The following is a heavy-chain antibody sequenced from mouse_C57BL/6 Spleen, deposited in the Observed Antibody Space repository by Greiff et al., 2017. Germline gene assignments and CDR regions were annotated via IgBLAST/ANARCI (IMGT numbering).Heavy chain of an antibody. V-gene: IGHV1-26*01. CDR2: INPNNGGT. CDR1: GYTFTDYY. CDR3: ASEYGYDAMDY. J-gene: IGHJ4*01. D-gene: IGHD1-1*02. Sequence: EVQLQQSGPELVKPGASVKISCKASGYTFTDYYMNWVKQSHGKSLEWIGDINPNNGGTSYNQKFKGKATLTVDKSSSTAYMELRSLTSEDSAVYYCASEYGYDAMDYWGQGTSVTVSS.